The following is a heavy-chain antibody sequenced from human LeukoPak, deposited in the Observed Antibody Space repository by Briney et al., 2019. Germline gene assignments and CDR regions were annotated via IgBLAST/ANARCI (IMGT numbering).Heavy chain of an antibody. D-gene: IGHD1-26*01. Sequence: GGSLRLSCAASGFTFSSCSMNWVRQAPGKGLEWVSSISSSSSYIYYADSVKGRFTISRDNAKNSLYLQMNSLRAEDTAVYYCAKDGGATTTYYFDYWGQGTLVTVSS. CDR1: GFTFSSCS. CDR3: AKDGGATTTYYFDY. CDR2: ISSSSSYI. V-gene: IGHV3-21*01. J-gene: IGHJ4*02.